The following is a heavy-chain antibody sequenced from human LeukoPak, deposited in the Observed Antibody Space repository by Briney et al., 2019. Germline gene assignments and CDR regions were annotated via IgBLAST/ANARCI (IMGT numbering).Heavy chain of an antibody. CDR2: NGGST. CDR1: GFAVSSNH. CDR3: ATSIVGLTYDEHFQH. D-gene: IGHD1-26*01. Sequence: GGSLRLSCAASGFAVSSNHMNWVRQAPGKGLEWVSVNGGSTYYADSVKGRFTISRDNSKNTLYLQMNSLRAEDTAVYYCATSIVGLTYDEHFQHWGQGTLVTVSS. V-gene: IGHV3-53*01. J-gene: IGHJ1*01.